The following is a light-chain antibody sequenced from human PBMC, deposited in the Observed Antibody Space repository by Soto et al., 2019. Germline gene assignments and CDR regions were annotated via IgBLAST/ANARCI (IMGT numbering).Light chain of an antibody. Sequence: DIQMTQSPSTLSASVGDRVTIACRASQSISSWLAWYQQKPGKAPKLLISKASNLESGVPSRFSGSGSGTEFTLTISGLQPDDFATYYCQQYYSYWTFGQGTKVEIK. CDR2: KAS. V-gene: IGKV1-5*03. CDR3: QQYYSYWT. CDR1: QSISSW. J-gene: IGKJ1*01.